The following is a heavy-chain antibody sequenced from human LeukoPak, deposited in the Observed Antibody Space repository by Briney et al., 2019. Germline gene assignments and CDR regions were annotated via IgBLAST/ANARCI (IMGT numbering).Heavy chain of an antibody. CDR2: VSSTGSYT. D-gene: IGHD2-15*01. Sequence: GGSLRLSCTASGFIFSIYNINWVRQAPGKGLEWIGSVSSTGSYTYYAGSAKGRFTISRDNTKNTWSLEMNSLRAEDTAVYYCVVGGSPGYWGQGTLVTVSS. CDR1: GFIFSIYN. CDR3: VVGGSPGY. J-gene: IGHJ4*02. V-gene: IGHV3-21*06.